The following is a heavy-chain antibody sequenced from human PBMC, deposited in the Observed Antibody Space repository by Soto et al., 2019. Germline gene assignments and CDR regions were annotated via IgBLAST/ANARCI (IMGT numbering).Heavy chain of an antibody. J-gene: IGHJ6*02. V-gene: IGHV3-23*01. CDR1: GFTFSSSA. Sequence: EVQLLESGGGLVQPGGSLRLSCAAAGFTFSSSAMRWVRQAPAKGLGWVSAISGSGDRTYYADSVRGRFTISRDNSKNTLYLQMNSLRAEDTAVYYCAKLYGSNGMDVWGQGTPVAVSS. CDR2: ISGSGDRT. CDR3: AKLYGSNGMDV. D-gene: IGHD1-26*01.